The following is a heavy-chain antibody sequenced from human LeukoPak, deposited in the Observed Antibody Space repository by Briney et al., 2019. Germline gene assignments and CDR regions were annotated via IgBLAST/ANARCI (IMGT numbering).Heavy chain of an antibody. V-gene: IGHV3-21*01. CDR1: GFTFSSYI. D-gene: IGHD3-16*01. CDR3: ARGSVGGGNYFDY. J-gene: IGHJ4*02. Sequence: GGSLRLSCAASGFTFSSYIMNWVRQAPGKGLEWVSSISSDSSYIYHADSVKGRFTISRDNAKNSLYLQMNSLRAEDTAVYYCARGSVGGGNYFDYWGQGTLVTVSS. CDR2: ISSDSSYI.